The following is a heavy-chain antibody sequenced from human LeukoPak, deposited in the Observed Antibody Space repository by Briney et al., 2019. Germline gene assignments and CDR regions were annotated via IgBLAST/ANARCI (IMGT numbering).Heavy chain of an antibody. V-gene: IGHV3-23*01. Sequence: GGSLRLSCAASGFTFSSFAMSWVRQAPGKGLEWVSALSGSGIITYYADSVKGRSTISRDNSKNTLSLQMNSLRAEDTAVYYCAKIFDALNSPYQHWGQGTLVTVSS. CDR3: AKIFDALNSPYQH. D-gene: IGHD3-3*01. CDR2: LSGSGIIT. J-gene: IGHJ1*01. CDR1: GFTFSSFA.